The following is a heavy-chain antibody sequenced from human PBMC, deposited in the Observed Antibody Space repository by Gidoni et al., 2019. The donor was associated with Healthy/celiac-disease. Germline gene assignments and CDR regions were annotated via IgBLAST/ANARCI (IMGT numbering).Heavy chain of an antibody. V-gene: IGHV3-15*01. CDR2: IKSTTDGGTT. CDR1: GVTFRNAW. D-gene: IGHD3-9*01. J-gene: IGHJ1*01. CDR3: TTATRYYDILTGYYNRGAEYFQH. Sequence: EVQLVESGGGLVKPGGSLRLSCTASGVTFRNAWMSWVRQAPGKGLGWVGRIKSTTDGGTTDYAAPVKGRFTISRDDSKNTLYLQMNSLKTEDTAVYYCTTATRYYDILTGYYNRGAEYFQHWGQGTLVTVSS.